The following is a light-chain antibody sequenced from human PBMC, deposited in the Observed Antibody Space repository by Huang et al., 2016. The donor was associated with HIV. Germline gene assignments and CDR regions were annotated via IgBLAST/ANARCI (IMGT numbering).Light chain of an antibody. CDR3: QQYDNWPLT. V-gene: IGKV3-15*01. CDR1: HSVSSN. CDR2: GAS. Sequence: ERVMTQSPATLSVAPGERVTLSCRASHSVSSNLAWYQQKPDQAPRLLIHGASTRATGIPARFSGSGSGTEFTLAISSLQSEDSGVYFCQQYDNWPLTFGQGTRLEIK. J-gene: IGKJ5*01.